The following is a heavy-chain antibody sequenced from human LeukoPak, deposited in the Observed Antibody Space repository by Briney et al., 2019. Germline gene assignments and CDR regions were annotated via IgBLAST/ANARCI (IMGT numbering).Heavy chain of an antibody. CDR2: ISAYNGDT. CDR3: SAWFYSNYVPYYYYMDV. J-gene: IGHJ6*03. V-gene: IGHV1-18*01. CDR1: GYTFTSYG. Sequence: GASVKVSCKASGYTFTSYGISWVRQAPGQGLEWMGWISAYNGDTNYAQKLQGRVTMTTDTSTSTAYMELRSLRSDDTAVYYCSAWFYSNYVPYYYYMDVWGKRTTVTVSS. D-gene: IGHD4-11*01.